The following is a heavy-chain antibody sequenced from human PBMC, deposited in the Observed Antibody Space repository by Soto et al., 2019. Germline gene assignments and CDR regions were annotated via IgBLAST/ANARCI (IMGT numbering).Heavy chain of an antibody. J-gene: IGHJ6*02. Sequence: HPGGSLRLSCAASGFSFSDHYMDWVRQAPGKGLEWVAVISYDGSNKYYADSVKGRFTISRDNSKNTLYLQMNSLRAEDTAVYYCAKIHSGSYPGYYYYGMDFWGQGTTVTVSS. CDR1: GFSFSDHY. D-gene: IGHD1-26*01. CDR3: AKIHSGSYPGYYYYGMDF. V-gene: IGHV3-30*18. CDR2: ISYDGSNK.